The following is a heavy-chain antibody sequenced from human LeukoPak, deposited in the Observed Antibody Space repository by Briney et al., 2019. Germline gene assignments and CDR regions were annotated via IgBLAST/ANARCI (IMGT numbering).Heavy chain of an antibody. Sequence: ASVKVSCKASGGTFSSYAISWVRQAPGQGLEWMGGIIPIFGTANYAQKFQGRVTLTADESTSTAYMELSSLRPEDTAVYYCAGGYCSSTSCYAPRVHWGQETLVTVSS. CDR2: IIPIFGTA. CDR3: AGGYCSSTSCYAPRVH. J-gene: IGHJ4*02. V-gene: IGHV1-69*13. D-gene: IGHD2-2*01. CDR1: GGTFSSYA.